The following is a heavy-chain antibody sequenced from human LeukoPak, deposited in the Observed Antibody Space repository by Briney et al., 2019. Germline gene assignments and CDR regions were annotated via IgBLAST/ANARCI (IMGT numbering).Heavy chain of an antibody. CDR1: GFTFSSYW. D-gene: IGHD3-16*02. CDR3: AREAPYDYVWGSYRYTGYFDY. CDR2: INTDGSTT. V-gene: IGHV3-74*01. J-gene: IGHJ4*02. Sequence: GGSLRLSCAASGFTFSSYWMHWIRQAPGKGLVWVSRINTDGSTTSYADSVKGRFTISRANAKNTLYLQMNSLRAEATAVYYCAREAPYDYVWGSYRYTGYFDYWGQGTLVTVSS.